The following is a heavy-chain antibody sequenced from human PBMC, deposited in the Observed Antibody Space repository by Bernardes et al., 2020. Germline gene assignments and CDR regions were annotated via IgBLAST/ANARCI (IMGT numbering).Heavy chain of an antibody. CDR2: IYHSGST. CDR1: GGSSSGYY. J-gene: IGHJ4*02. D-gene: IGHD3-16*02. Sequence: PQTLSPTCAVYGGSSSGYYWSWIRQSPGKGLEWIGEIYHSGSTNYNPSLKSRVTISVDTAKNQFSLKLSAVAAADTAVYYCARGPNKSVIPYWGQGTLVTVSS. CDR3: ARGPNKSVIPY. V-gene: IGHV4-34*01.